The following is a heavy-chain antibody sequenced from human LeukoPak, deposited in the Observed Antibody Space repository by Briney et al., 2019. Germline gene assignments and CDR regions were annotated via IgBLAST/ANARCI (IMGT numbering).Heavy chain of an antibody. D-gene: IGHD3-10*01. J-gene: IGHJ4*02. CDR2: IRSKANSYAT. V-gene: IGHV3-73*01. Sequence: PGGSRRLSFAASGFTFSGSAMHGVRQASGKGLEWVGRIRSKANSYATAYAASVKGRFTISRDDSKNTAYLQMNSLKTEDTAVYYCHSSGPFDYWGQGTLVTVSS. CDR1: GFTFSGSA. CDR3: HSSGPFDY.